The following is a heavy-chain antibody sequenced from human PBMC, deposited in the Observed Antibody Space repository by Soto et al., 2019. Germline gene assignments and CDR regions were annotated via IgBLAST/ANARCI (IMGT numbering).Heavy chain of an antibody. CDR1: GFTFSSYG. J-gene: IGHJ2*01. CDR3: ARSPSGSGSYYPDWYFDL. CDR2: IWYDGSNK. D-gene: IGHD3-10*01. V-gene: IGHV3-33*01. Sequence: QVQLVESGGGVVQPGRSLRLSCAASGFTFSSYGMHWVRQAPGKGLEWVAVIWYDGSNKYYADSVKGRFTISRDNSKYTLYLQMNSLRAEDTAVYYCARSPSGSGSYYPDWYFDLWGRGTLVTVSS.